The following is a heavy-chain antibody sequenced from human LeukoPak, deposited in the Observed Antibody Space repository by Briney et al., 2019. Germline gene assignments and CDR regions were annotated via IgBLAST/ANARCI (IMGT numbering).Heavy chain of an antibody. CDR3: AQFSSTRNFYH. V-gene: IGHV3-7*02. CDR1: GFTFNYYW. Sequence: GGSLRLSCAPSGFTFNYYWMSWARQAPGKGLEWVAHINQDGSEKYYVDSVKGRFTISRDNAENSLYLQKNTLRADDTAVYYWAQFSSTRNFYHWGQGTLVTVSS. D-gene: IGHD6-6*01. J-gene: IGHJ4*02. CDR2: INQDGSEK.